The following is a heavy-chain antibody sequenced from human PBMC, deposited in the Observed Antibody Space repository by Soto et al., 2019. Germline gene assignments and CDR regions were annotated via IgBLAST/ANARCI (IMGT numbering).Heavy chain of an antibody. CDR2: INAGNGNT. V-gene: IGHV1-3*01. CDR3: ARRGALYYYDYGAFDI. J-gene: IGHJ3*02. D-gene: IGHD3-22*01. CDR1: GYPFTRHA. Sequence: ASVKVSCKASGYPFTRHAIHWVRHVPGQQLERMGWINAGNGNTKYSQKFQDRVTITRDTSASTAYLELSSLRSEDTAVYYCARRGALYYYDYGAFDIWGQGTMVSVSS.